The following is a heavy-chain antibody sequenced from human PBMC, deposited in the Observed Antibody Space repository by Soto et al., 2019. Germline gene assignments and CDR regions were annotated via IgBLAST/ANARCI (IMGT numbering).Heavy chain of an antibody. CDR2: IYYSGST. Sequence: SETLSLTCTVSGGSISSYYWSWIRQPPGKGLEWIGYIYYSGSTNYNPSLKSRVTISVDTSKNQFSLKLSSVTAADTAVYYCARNRDGYNEYYFDYRGQGTLVTVYS. D-gene: IGHD5-12*01. CDR1: GGSISSYY. V-gene: IGHV4-59*01. CDR3: ARNRDGYNEYYFDY. J-gene: IGHJ4*02.